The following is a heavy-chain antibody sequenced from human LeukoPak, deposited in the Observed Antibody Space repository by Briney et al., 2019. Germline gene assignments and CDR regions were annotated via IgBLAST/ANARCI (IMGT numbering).Heavy chain of an antibody. CDR1: GYSFTSYW. CDR3: ARRCSSTSCYSAFDY. D-gene: IGHD2-2*02. J-gene: IGHJ4*02. V-gene: IGHV5-51*01. CDR2: IYPGDYDT. Sequence: GESLKISCKGSGYSFTSYWIGWVRQMPGKGLEWMGIIYPGDYDTRYSPSFQGQVTISADKSISTAYLQWSSLKASDTAMYYCARRCSSTSCYSAFDYWGQGTLVTVSS.